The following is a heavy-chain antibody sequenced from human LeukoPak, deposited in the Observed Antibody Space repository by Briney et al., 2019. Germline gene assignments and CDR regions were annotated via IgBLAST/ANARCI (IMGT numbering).Heavy chain of an antibody. Sequence: GGSLRLSCAASGFTLSSYDMNWVRQAPGKGLEWVSYISSSGSTIYYADSVKGRFSISRDNAKNSLYLQMNSLRAEDTAVYYCARAGYCSSTTCYDLFDPWGQGTLVTVSS. CDR2: ISSSGSTI. CDR1: GFTLSSYD. D-gene: IGHD2-2*01. CDR3: ARAGYCSSTTCYDLFDP. J-gene: IGHJ5*02. V-gene: IGHV3-48*03.